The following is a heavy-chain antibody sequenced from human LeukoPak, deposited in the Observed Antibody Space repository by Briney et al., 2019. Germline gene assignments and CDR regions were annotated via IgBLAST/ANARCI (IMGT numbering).Heavy chain of an antibody. J-gene: IGHJ4*02. D-gene: IGHD3-10*01. CDR3: AKLLDSGSYYKYDY. CDR1: GFTFSSYA. Sequence: PGGSLRLSCAASGFTFSSYAMSWVRQAPVKGLEWVSTISGGGSFTYYADSVKGRFTISRDNSMKTLYLQMNGPRAEDTAVYYCAKLLDSGSYYKYDYWGQGILVTVSS. CDR2: ISGGGSFT. V-gene: IGHV3-23*01.